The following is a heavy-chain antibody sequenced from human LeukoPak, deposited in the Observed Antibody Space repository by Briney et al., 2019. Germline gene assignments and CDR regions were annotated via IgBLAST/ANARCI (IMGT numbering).Heavy chain of an antibody. V-gene: IGHV3-30*02. Sequence: GGSLRLSCAVSGFTFSGYGMHWVRQAPGKGLEWVACIQYDGSNKYYADSVKGRFTISRDNAKNSLYLQVNSLRAEDTAVYYCARDLIIWGASLLRAFDIWGQGTMVTVSS. CDR2: IQYDGSNK. CDR3: ARDLIIWGASLLRAFDI. CDR1: GFTFSGYG. J-gene: IGHJ3*02. D-gene: IGHD3-9*01.